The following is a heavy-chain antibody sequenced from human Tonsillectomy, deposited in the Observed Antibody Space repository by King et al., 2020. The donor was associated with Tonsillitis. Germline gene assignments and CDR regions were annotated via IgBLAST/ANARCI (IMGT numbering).Heavy chain of an antibody. CDR3: ARWSQLRGEEDWFDP. Sequence: VQLQESGPGLVKPSETLSLTCTVSGGSISSYYWSWIRPPAGKGLEWIGRIYTSGSTNYNPSLKSRVTMSVDTSKNQFSLKLTSVTAADTAVYYCARWSQLRGEEDWFDPWGQGPLVTVSS. V-gene: IGHV4-4*07. CDR2: IYTSGST. CDR1: GGSISSYY. D-gene: IGHD3-16*01. J-gene: IGHJ5*02.